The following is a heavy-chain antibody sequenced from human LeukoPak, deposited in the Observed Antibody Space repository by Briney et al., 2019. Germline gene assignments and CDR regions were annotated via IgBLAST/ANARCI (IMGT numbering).Heavy chain of an antibody. V-gene: IGHV3-66*02. D-gene: IGHD2-2*01. CDR2: IYSGGST. CDR1: GFTVSSNY. J-gene: IGHJ4*02. Sequence: PGGSLRLSCAASGFTVSSNYMSWVRQAPGKGLEWVSVIYSGGSTYYADSVKGRFTISRDNSKNTLYLQMNSLRAEDTAVYYCARDLMGCSSTSCYERFDYWGQGTLVTVSS. CDR3: ARDLMGCSSTSCYERFDY.